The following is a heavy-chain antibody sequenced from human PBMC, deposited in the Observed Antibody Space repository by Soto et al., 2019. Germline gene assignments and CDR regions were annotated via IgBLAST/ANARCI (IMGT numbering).Heavy chain of an antibody. CDR3: ARGNKPGGYFRKYYYYGMDV. CDR1: GGSFSGYY. D-gene: IGHD5-12*01. CDR2: INHSGST. V-gene: IGHV4-34*01. J-gene: IGHJ6*02. Sequence: QVQLQQWGAGLLKPSETLSLTCAVYGGSFSGYYWSWIRQPPGKGLEWNGEINHSGSTNYNPSLKRRVHISVDTSQNQFSLKRSSVTAADTAVYCCARGNKPGGYFRKYYYYGMDVWGQGTTVTVFS.